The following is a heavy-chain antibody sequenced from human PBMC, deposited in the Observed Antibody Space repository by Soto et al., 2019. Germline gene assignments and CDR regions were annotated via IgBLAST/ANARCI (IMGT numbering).Heavy chain of an antibody. V-gene: IGHV1-69*13. CDR2: IIPIFGTA. CDR1: GYTFTSYG. Sequence: VKVSCKASGYTFTSYGISWVRQAPGQGLEWMGGIIPIFGTANYAQKFQGRVTITADESTSTAYMELSSLRSEDTAVHYCARGIGVRGVLLYYYYGMDVWGQGTTVTVSS. CDR3: ARGIGVRGVLLYYYYGMDV. J-gene: IGHJ6*02. D-gene: IGHD3-10*01.